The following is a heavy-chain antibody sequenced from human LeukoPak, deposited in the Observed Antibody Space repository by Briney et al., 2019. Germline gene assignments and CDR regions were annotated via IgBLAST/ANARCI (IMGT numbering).Heavy chain of an antibody. CDR2: ISSSGSTI. Sequence: GGSLRLSCAASGFTFSDYYMSWIRQAPGKGLEWVSYISSSGSTIYYADSVKGRFAISRDNSKSTLGLQMNSLRVEDTAVYYCAKDRYSTSSTFTVNPFDYWGQGILITVSS. J-gene: IGHJ4*02. D-gene: IGHD5-18*01. CDR1: GFTFSDYY. V-gene: IGHV3-11*04. CDR3: AKDRYSTSSTFTVNPFDY.